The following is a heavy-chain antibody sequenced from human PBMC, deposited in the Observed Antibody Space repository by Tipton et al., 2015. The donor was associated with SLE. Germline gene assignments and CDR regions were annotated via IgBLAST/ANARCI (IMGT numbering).Heavy chain of an antibody. D-gene: IGHD2-21*01. J-gene: IGHJ4*02. CDR2: ISWKSGNI. CDR1: GSTFKDYA. CDR3: ARAYYSYCGGDCSFPTDY. V-gene: IGHV3-9*01. Sequence: SLRLSCATSGSTFKDYAMHWVRQAAGKGLEWVSSISWKSGNIDYADSVKGRFTISRDNAMNSLYLQMDSLRIEDTALYFCARAYYSYCGGDCSFPTDYWGQGTLVTVSS.